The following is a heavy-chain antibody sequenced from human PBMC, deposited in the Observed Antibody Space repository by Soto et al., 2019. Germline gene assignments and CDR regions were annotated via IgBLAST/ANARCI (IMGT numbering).Heavy chain of an antibody. D-gene: IGHD4-17*01. CDR1: GYTFTSYG. CDR2: ISAYNGNT. V-gene: IGHV1-18*01. Sequence: GASVKVSCKASGYTFTSYGISWVRQAPGQGLEWMGWISAYNGNTNYAQKLQGRVTMTTDTSTSTAYMELRSLRSDDTAVYYCGRSALATYYYSGMDVWGQGTTVTVSS. CDR3: GRSALATYYYSGMDV. J-gene: IGHJ6*02.